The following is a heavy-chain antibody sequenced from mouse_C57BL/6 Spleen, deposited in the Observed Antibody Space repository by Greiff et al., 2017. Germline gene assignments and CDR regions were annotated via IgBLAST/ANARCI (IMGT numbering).Heavy chain of an antibody. CDR1: GYAFSSSW. CDR3: ARVTGTSFAY. J-gene: IGHJ3*01. CDR2: IYPGDGDT. D-gene: IGHD4-1*01. Sequence: LVESGPELVKPGASVKISCKASGYAFSSSWMNWVKQRPGKGLEWIGRIYPGDGDTNYNGKFKGKATLTADKSSSTAYMQLSSLTSEDSAVYFCARVTGTSFAYWGQGTLVTVSA. V-gene: IGHV1-82*01.